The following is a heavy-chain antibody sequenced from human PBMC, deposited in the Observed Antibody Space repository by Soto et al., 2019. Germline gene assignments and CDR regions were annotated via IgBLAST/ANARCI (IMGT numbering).Heavy chain of an antibody. CDR2: IYWNDDK. D-gene: IGHD6-6*01. CDR1: GFSLTTTGVG. CDR3: AHLSYSSSSWPFDY. J-gene: IGHJ4*02. V-gene: IGHV2-5*01. Sequence: QITLKESGPTLVKPTQTLTLTCTFSGFSLTTTGVGVGWIRQPPGKALEWLALIYWNDDKRYRPSLKSRLTITKDTSKNQVVLTMTNMDSVDTATYYCAHLSYSSSSWPFDYWGQGTLVTVSS.